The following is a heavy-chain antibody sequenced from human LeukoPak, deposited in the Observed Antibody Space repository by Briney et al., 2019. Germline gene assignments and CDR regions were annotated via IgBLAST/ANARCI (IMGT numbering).Heavy chain of an antibody. J-gene: IGHJ4*02. CDR1: GFTFSSYS. CDR3: VRAPYGSGSYSLCYFDY. Sequence: GGSLRLSCAASGFTFSSYSMNWVRQAPGKGLEWVSYISSSSSTIYYADSVKGRFTISRDNAKNSLYLQMNRLRAEDTAVYYCVRAPYGSGSYSLCYFDYWGQGTLVTVSS. D-gene: IGHD3-10*01. V-gene: IGHV3-48*01. CDR2: ISSSSSTI.